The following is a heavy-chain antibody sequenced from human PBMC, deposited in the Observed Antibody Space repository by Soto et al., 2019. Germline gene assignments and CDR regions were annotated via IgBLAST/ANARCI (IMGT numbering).Heavy chain of an antibody. J-gene: IGHJ4*02. CDR2: IYYSGTN. Sequence: QVQLQESGPGLVKASQTLSLTCTVSGGSITTGGYFWSWIRQHPGKGLEWIGYIYYSGTNHYNPSLKSRGTISVDTSKNQFSLKLSSVTAADTAVYYCARVVSGSYFDYWGQGTLVTVSS. D-gene: IGHD1-26*01. V-gene: IGHV4-31*03. CDR1: GGSITTGGYF. CDR3: ARVVSGSYFDY.